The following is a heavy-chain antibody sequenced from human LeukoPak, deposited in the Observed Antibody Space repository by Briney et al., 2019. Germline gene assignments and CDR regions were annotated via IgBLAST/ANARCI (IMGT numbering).Heavy chain of an antibody. CDR2: INAGNGNT. J-gene: IGHJ4*02. CDR3: ARVPIFSGSYLYYFDY. Sequence: GASVKVSCKASGYTFTSYAMHWVRQAPGQRLEWMGWINAGNGNTKYSQKFQGRVTITRDTSASTAYMEPSSLRSEDTAVYYCARVPIFSGSYLYYFDYWGQGTLVTVSS. V-gene: IGHV1-3*01. D-gene: IGHD1-26*01. CDR1: GYTFTSYA.